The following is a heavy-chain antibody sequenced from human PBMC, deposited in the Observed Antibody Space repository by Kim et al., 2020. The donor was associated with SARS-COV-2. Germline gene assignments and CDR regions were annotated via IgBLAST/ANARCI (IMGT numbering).Heavy chain of an antibody. CDR1: GGTFSSYA. CDR2: IIPIFGTA. J-gene: IGHJ6*02. CDR3: ARGGAARNYYGMDV. Sequence: SVKVSCKASGGTFSSYAISWVRQAPGQGLEWMGGIIPIFGTANYAQKFQGRVTITADESTSTACMELSSLRSEDTAVYYCARGGAARNYYGMDVWGQGTTVTVSS. D-gene: IGHD5-18*01. V-gene: IGHV1-69*13.